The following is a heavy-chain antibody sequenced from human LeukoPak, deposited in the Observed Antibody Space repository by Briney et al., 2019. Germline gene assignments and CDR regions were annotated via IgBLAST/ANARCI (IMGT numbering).Heavy chain of an antibody. V-gene: IGHV3-21*01. CDR2: ISSSSTYM. Sequence: GGSLRLSRSASGFYLSPYTMNWVRPAPGRGLEWVASISSSSTYMYYRDSVKGRFTISRDNAKNTLYLQLDSLRAEDTATYYCARRVTTFLSWGQGTLVIVSS. CDR1: GFYLSPYT. CDR3: ARRVTTFLS. J-gene: IGHJ4*02. D-gene: IGHD4-17*01.